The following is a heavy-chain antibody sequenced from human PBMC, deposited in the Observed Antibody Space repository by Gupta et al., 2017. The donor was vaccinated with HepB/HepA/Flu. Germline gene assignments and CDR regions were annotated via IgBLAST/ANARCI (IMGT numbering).Heavy chain of an antibody. J-gene: IGHJ3*02. D-gene: IGHD3-3*01. CDR3: ARVGPRDFWSGFDAFDI. CDR1: GGSFSGYY. CDR2: INHSGST. V-gene: IGHV4-34*01. Sequence: QVQLQQWGAGLLKPSETLSLTCAVYGGSFSGYYWSWIRQPPGKGLEWIGEINHSGSTNYNPSLKSRVTISVDTSKNQFSLKLSSVTAADTAVYYCARVGPRDFWSGFDAFDIWGQGTMVTVSS.